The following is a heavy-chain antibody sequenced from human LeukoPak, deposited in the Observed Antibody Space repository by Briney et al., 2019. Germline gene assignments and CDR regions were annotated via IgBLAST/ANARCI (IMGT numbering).Heavy chain of an antibody. D-gene: IGHD2-15*01. CDR2: INHSGST. CDR3: LSGDRDAFDI. Sequence: SVTLSLTCAVYGGSFSGYYWSWIRQPPGKGLEWIGEINHSGSTNYNPSLKGRVTISVDTSKNQFSLKLSSVTAADTAVYYCLSGDRDAFDIWGQGTMVTVSS. V-gene: IGHV4-34*01. J-gene: IGHJ3*02. CDR1: GGSFSGYY.